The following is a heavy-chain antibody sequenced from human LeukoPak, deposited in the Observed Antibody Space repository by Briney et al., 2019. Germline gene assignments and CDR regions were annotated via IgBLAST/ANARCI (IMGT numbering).Heavy chain of an antibody. CDR2: INIGGTNT. V-gene: IGHV3-11*01. J-gene: IGHJ5*02. Sequence: GGSRRLSCAASGFTFNDYYMSWIRQAPGKGREWLSYINIGGTNTHYVDSVKGRFTISRDNAKKSLYLEMNNLRAEDTAVYYCATDGAGFDTWGQGVLVTVSS. CDR1: GFTFNDYY. CDR3: ATDGAGFDT.